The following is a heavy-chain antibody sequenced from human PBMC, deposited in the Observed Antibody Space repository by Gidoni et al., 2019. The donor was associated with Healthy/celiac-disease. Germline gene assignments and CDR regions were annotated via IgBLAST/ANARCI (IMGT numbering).Heavy chain of an antibody. Sequence: QVQLQESGPGLAKPSGTLSLICAVSGGSISSSNWWSWVRQPPGKGLEWIGEIYHSGSTNYNPTLKSRVTISVDKSKNQFSLKLSSVTAADTAVYYCARATYYYGSGSYHLYYYYGMDVWGQGTTVTVSS. V-gene: IGHV4-4*02. CDR2: IYHSGST. CDR3: ARATYYYGSGSYHLYYYYGMDV. D-gene: IGHD3-10*01. J-gene: IGHJ6*02. CDR1: GGSISSSNW.